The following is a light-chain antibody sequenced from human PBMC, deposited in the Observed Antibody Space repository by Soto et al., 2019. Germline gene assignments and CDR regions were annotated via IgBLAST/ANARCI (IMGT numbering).Light chain of an antibody. CDR3: QQYNTWPLT. V-gene: IGKV3-15*01. CDR2: STS. J-gene: IGKJ4*01. CDR1: QSVYSN. Sequence: ETVMTQSPVTLSASPGERATLSCWASQSVYSNLAWYRQKPGQAPRLLIYSTSTRATGIPARFSGSGSGTEFTLTISSLQSEDFAVYYCQQYNTWPLTFGGGTKVEIK.